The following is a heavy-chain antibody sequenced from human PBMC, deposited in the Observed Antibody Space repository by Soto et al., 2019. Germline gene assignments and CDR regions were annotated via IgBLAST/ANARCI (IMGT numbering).Heavy chain of an antibody. CDR2: IYEDGSQE. J-gene: IGHJ4*02. V-gene: IGHV3-7*05. Sequence: GGSLRLXCAASGFIFSTSWMTWVRQAPGKGLEWVAGIYEDGSQEYYVDSVKGRFIISRDSARNSLYLQMNSLRAEDTAVYYCARDRAFTCYDYWGQGTVVTVSS. CDR1: GFIFSTSW. CDR3: ARDRAFTCYDY. D-gene: IGHD2-15*01.